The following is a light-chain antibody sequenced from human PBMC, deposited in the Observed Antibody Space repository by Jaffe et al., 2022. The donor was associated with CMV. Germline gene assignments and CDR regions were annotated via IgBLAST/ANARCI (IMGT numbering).Light chain of an antibody. Sequence: SYELTQPPSVSVSPGQTARITCSGDALPQKFAYWYQQKSGQAPVLVIDEDTKRPSGIPERFSGASSGTMATLTISGAQVEDEADYYCYSTDSSGSLWVFGGGTKLTVL. V-gene: IGLV3-10*01. CDR1: ALPQKF. CDR2: EDT. CDR3: YSTDSSGSLWV. J-gene: IGLJ3*02.